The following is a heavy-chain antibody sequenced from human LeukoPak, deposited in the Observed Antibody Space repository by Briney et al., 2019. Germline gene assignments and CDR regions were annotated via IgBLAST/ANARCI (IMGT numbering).Heavy chain of an antibody. D-gene: IGHD3-16*01. Sequence: GGSLRLSCAAFGFTFSNFWIYWVRHAPGKGLVWVSRINGDGSETIHADSVKGRFTISRDNAKNTLCLQMNSLRTEDTAVYYCARVRRGDDFNPFDYWGQGTLVTVSS. CDR2: INGDGSET. J-gene: IGHJ4*02. CDR1: GFTFSNFW. CDR3: ARVRRGDDFNPFDY. V-gene: IGHV3-74*01.